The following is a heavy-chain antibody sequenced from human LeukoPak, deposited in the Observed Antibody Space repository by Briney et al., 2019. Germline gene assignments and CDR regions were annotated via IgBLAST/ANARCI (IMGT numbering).Heavy chain of an antibody. CDR1: GFTFSDYY. D-gene: IGHD5-18*01. Sequence: GGSLRLSCAASGFTFSDYYMSWIRQAPGKELEWVSYISSSGSTIYYADSVKGRFTISRDNAKNSLYLQMNSLRAEDTAVYYCARDQDTAMGNYYYYYYMDVWGKGTTVTISS. J-gene: IGHJ6*03. CDR3: ARDQDTAMGNYYYYYYMDV. CDR2: ISSSGSTI. V-gene: IGHV3-11*01.